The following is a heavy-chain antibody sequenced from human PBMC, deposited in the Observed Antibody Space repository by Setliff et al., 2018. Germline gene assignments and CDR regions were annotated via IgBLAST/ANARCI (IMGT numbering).Heavy chain of an antibody. CDR3: AHRRGDYYDSSGYYYDY. CDR1: GFSLTTGGMC. V-gene: IGHV2-5*08. CDR2: IDWDDDK. Sequence: SGPTLVNPTETLTLTCTFSGFSLTTGGMCVSWIRQPPGKALEWLARIDWDDDKRYSPSLKSRLTITKDTSKNQVVLTMTNMDPVDTATYYCAHRRGDYYDSSGYYYDYWGQGTLVTVSS. D-gene: IGHD3-22*01. J-gene: IGHJ4*02.